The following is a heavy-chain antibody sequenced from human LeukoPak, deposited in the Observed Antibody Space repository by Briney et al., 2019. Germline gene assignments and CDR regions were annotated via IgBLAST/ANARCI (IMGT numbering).Heavy chain of an antibody. D-gene: IGHD6-19*01. CDR2: INHSGST. V-gene: IGHV4-34*01. CDR1: GGSFSGYY. J-gene: IGHJ6*03. CDR3: ARGSPYHRGQWPKLYYYYYMDV. Sequence: SETLSLTCAVYGGSFSGYYWSWIRQPPGKGLERIGEINHSGSTNYNPSLKSRVTISVDTSKNQFSLKLSSVTAADTAVYYCARGSPYHRGQWPKLYYYYYMDVWGKGTTVTVSS.